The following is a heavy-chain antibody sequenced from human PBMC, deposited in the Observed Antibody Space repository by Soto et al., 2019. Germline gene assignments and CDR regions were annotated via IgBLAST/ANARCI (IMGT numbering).Heavy chain of an antibody. V-gene: IGHV3-11*01. CDR3: AESNLLRFSTY. J-gene: IGHJ4*02. D-gene: IGHD3-3*01. CDR2: ISGSGGSI. Sequence: GGSLRLSCAASGFTFSDYYMSWIRQAPGKGLEWVSYISGSGGSIYYADSVKGRFTISRDNSKNTLYLQMNSLRAEDTAVYYCAESNLLRFSTYWGQGTLVTVSS. CDR1: GFTFSDYY.